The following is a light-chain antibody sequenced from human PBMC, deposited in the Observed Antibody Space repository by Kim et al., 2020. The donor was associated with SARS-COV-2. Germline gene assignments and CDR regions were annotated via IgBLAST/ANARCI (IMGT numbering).Light chain of an antibody. Sequence: DIQMTQSPPSLSASVGDRVTITCRTTQSISSHLNWYQQKPGRAPKLLISAASTLQGGVPSRFSGSGSETDFTLTISSLQPDDFATYFCQQSYITPFTFGPGTKVDIK. V-gene: IGKV1-39*01. CDR2: AAS. CDR1: QSISSH. J-gene: IGKJ3*01. CDR3: QQSYITPFT.